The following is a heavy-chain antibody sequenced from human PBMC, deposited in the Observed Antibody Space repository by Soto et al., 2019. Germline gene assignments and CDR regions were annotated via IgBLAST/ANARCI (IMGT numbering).Heavy chain of an antibody. CDR2: ISSSTSYI. V-gene: IGHV3-21*01. Sequence: EAQLVESGGGLVKPGGSLRVSCAASGFTLTSYSMYWVRQAPGKGLEWVSSISSSTSYINYADSVKGRFIISRDNAKNSLYLQVNSLRVEDTAVYYCARETTNWFDLWGQGILVTVSS. J-gene: IGHJ5*02. CDR1: GFTLTSYS. D-gene: IGHD1-1*01. CDR3: ARETTNWFDL.